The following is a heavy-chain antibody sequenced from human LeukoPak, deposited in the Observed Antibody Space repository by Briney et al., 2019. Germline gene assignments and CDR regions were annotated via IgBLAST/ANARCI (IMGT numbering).Heavy chain of an antibody. Sequence: SETLSLTCAVYGGSFSGYYWSWIRQPPVKGLEWIGEINHSGSTNYNPSLKSRVTISVDTSKNQFSLKLSSVTAADTAVYYCATRGGLYCSSTSCYELDYWGQGTLVTVSS. J-gene: IGHJ4*02. CDR1: GGSFSGYY. CDR3: ATRGGLYCSSTSCYELDY. V-gene: IGHV4-34*01. CDR2: INHSGST. D-gene: IGHD2-2*01.